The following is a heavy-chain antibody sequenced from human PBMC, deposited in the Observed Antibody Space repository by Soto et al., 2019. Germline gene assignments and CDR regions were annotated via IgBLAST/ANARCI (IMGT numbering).Heavy chain of an antibody. Sequence: GGSLRLSCAASGFTFSSYGMHWVRQAPGKGLEWVAVISYDGSNKYYADSVKGRFTISRDNSKNTLYLQMNSLRAEDTAVYYCAKEPYQLLSGYYYYYMDVWGKGTTGTVSS. D-gene: IGHD2-2*01. V-gene: IGHV3-30*18. CDR1: GFTFSSYG. J-gene: IGHJ6*03. CDR3: AKEPYQLLSGYYYYYMDV. CDR2: ISYDGSNK.